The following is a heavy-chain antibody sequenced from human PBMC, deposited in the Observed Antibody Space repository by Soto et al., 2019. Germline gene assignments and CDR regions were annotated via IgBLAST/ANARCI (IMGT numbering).Heavy chain of an antibody. Sequence: EVQLVESGGDLVQPGGSLRLSCVASGFTVSSSYMGWVRHAPGKGLEWVSSIYTGTTTYYAESVSGRFFVSTDNSRYTLYLQMNSLRVDDAAMYYCERHVGSYWYFDLWGRGTLVTVSS. CDR1: GFTVSSSY. D-gene: IGHD1-26*01. CDR3: ERHVGSYWYFDL. V-gene: IGHV3-66*04. CDR2: IYTGTTT. J-gene: IGHJ2*01.